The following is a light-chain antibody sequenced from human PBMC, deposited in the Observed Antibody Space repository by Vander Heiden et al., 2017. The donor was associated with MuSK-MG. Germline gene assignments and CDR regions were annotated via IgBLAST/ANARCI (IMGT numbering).Light chain of an antibody. CDR3: QQYYTSPYT. CDR2: WAS. Sequence: VMTQPPDRLAVSLGERATINCKSSQRVLYSSNNKNYLAWYQQKPGQPPKLLIYWASTRESGVPDRFSGSGSGTDFSLTIISLLAEDVAVYYCQQYYTSPYTFGQGTKLEIK. CDR1: QRVLYSSNNKNY. J-gene: IGKJ2*01. V-gene: IGKV4-1*01.